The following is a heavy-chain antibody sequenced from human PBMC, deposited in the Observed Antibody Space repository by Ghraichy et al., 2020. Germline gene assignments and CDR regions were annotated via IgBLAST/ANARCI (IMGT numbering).Heavy chain of an antibody. J-gene: IGHJ3*02. V-gene: IGHV3-13*01. CDR2: IAIAGHT. CDR1: GFPFSSHD. D-gene: IGHD6-13*01. CDR3: VRGGYGNNWPALDM. Sequence: GGSLRLSCAASGFPFSSHDMHWVRQGKGKGLEWVSAIAIAGHTFYSDSVKGRFTISRENGRNSLYLQMNSLTAGDTAVYYCVRGGYGNNWPALDMWGQGTTVTVSA.